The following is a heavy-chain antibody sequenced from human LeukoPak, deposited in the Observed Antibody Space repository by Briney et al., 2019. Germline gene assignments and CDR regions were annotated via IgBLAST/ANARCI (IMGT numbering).Heavy chain of an antibody. CDR1: GYTFTSYY. J-gene: IGHJ4*02. V-gene: IGHV1-46*01. CDR3: ARDMGVPAASYFFDY. Sequence: GASVKVSCKASGYTFTSYYMHWVRQAPGQGLEWMGLINPSGTNTNYARKFRGRVTMTRDTSTSTVYMDLSSLRSEDTAMFYCARDMGVPAASYFFDYWGQGTLVTVSS. CDR2: INPSGTNT. D-gene: IGHD2-2*01.